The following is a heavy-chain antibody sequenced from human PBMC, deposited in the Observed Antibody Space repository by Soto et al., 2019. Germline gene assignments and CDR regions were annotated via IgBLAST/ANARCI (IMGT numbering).Heavy chain of an antibody. CDR3: ASRPFYYYGLDV. V-gene: IGHV4-30-2*01. J-gene: IGHJ6*01. CDR2: VYHTGNA. Sequence: KSSETLSLTCTVSGGSITTAGYSWSWIRQPPGKALEWIGYVYHTGNAYPKPSLKSRVTISLDRSKNQFSLKMTSVTAADTALYYRASRPFYYYGLDVWGQGTTVTVSS. CDR1: GGSITTAGYS.